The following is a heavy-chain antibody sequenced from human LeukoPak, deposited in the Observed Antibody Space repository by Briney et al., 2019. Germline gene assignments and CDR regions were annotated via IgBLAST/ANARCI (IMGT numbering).Heavy chain of an antibody. CDR3: AREALTTGTRYYFDY. CDR2: INPSGGST. J-gene: IGHJ4*02. CDR1: GYTFTSYY. D-gene: IGHD1-1*01. Sequence: ASVKVSCKASGYTFTSYYMHWVRQAPGQGLEWMGIINPSGGSTSYAQKFQGRVTMTRDTSISTAYMELSRLRSDDTAVYYCAREALTTGTRYYFDYWGQGTLVTVSS. V-gene: IGHV1-46*01.